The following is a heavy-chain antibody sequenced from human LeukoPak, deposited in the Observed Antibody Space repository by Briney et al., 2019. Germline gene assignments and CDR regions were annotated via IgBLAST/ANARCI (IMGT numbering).Heavy chain of an antibody. CDR1: GYTLTEFS. J-gene: IGHJ4*02. V-gene: IGHV1-24*01. CDR2: FDPEDGET. Sequence: GASVKVSCKVSGYTLTEFSMHWVRQAPGKGLEWMGGFDPEDGETIYAQKFQGRVTMTEDTSTDTAYMELSSLRSEDTAVYYCATADYGDYLEFDYWGQGTLVTVSS. CDR3: ATADYGDYLEFDY. D-gene: IGHD4-17*01.